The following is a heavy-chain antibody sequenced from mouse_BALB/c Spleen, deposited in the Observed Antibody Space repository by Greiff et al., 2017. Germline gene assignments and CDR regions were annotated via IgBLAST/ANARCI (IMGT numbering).Heavy chain of an antibody. J-gene: IGHJ2*01. D-gene: IGHD2-4*01. Sequence: EVKLQESGGGLVKPGGSLKLSCAASGFAFSSYDMSWVRQTPEKRLEWVAYISSGGGSTYYPDTVKGRFTISRDNAKNTLYLQMSSLKSEDTAMYYCARHNYDYGFDYWGQGTTLTVSS. CDR3: ARHNYDYGFDY. CDR1: GFAFSSYD. CDR2: ISSGGGST. V-gene: IGHV5-12-1*01.